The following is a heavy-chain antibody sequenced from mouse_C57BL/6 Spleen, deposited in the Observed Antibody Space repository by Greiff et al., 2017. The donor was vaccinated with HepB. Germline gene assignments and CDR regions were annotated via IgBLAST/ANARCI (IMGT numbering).Heavy chain of an antibody. D-gene: IGHD5-1*01. CDR3: ARRGTWGYFDY. Sequence: QVQLQQPGAELVRPGSSVKLSCKASGYTFTSYWMDWVKQRPGQGLEWIGNIYPSDSETHYNQKFKDKATLTVDRSSSTAYMQLSSLTSEDSAVYYCARRGTWGYFDYWGQGTTLTVSS. CDR1: GYTFTSYW. J-gene: IGHJ2*01. CDR2: IYPSDSET. V-gene: IGHV1-61*01.